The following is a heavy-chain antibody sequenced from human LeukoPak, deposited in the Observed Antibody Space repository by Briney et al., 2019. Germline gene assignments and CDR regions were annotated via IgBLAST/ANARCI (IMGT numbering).Heavy chain of an antibody. CDR2: IIPIFGTA. CDR1: GGTFSSYA. V-gene: IGHV1-69*05. CDR3: ARGAGATTYDAFDI. J-gene: IGHJ3*02. Sequence: GASVKVSCKASGGTFSSYAISWVRQAPGQGLEWMGGIIPIFGTANYAQKFQGRVTITTDESTSTAYMELSSLRSEDTAVYYCARGAGATTYDAFDIWGQGTMVTVSS. D-gene: IGHD5-12*01.